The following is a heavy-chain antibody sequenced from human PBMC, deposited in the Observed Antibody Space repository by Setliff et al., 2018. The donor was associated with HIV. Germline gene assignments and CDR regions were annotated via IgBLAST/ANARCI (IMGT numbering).Heavy chain of an antibody. CDR2: SYSYSGST. CDR3: ARLRPSVADRSYFDH. V-gene: IGHV4-39*01. Sequence: KTSETLSLTCSVSGDSITSSTYYWGWIRQSPGKGLEWIGSSYSYSGSTKYNPSLKSRVTMSLDSSKNQFSLKVNSVTAADTAVYYCARLRPSVADRSYFDHWGQGTLVTVSS. D-gene: IGHD6-19*01. J-gene: IGHJ4*02. CDR1: GDSITSSTYY.